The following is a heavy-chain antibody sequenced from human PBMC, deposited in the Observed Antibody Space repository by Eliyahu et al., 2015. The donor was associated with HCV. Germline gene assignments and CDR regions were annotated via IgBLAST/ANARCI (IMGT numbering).Heavy chain of an antibody. V-gene: IGHV3-21*01. CDR1: GFPFXSYS. J-gene: IGHJ4*02. CDR2: ISSSSSYI. D-gene: IGHD4-23*01. Sequence: EVQLVESGGGLVKPGGSLRLSCAASGFPFXSYSMNWVRQAPGKGLEWVSSISSSSSYIYYADSVKGRFTISRDNAKNSLYLQMNSLRAEDTAVYYCARETLDYGGNFYYFDYWGQGTLVTVSS. CDR3: ARETLDYGGNFYYFDY.